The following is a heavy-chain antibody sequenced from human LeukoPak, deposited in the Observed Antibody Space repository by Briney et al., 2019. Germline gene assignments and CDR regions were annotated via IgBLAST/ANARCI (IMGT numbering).Heavy chain of an antibody. CDR3: AKGPGGSAAMSFFDY. V-gene: IGHV3-9*03. CDR1: GFTFDDYA. J-gene: IGHJ4*02. D-gene: IGHD2-2*01. Sequence: SGRSLRLSCAASGFTFDDYAMHWVRQAPGKGLEWVSGISWNSGSIGYADSVKGRFTISRDNAKNSLYLQMNSLRAEDMALYYCAKGPGGSAAMSFFDYWGQGTLVTVSS. CDR2: ISWNSGSI.